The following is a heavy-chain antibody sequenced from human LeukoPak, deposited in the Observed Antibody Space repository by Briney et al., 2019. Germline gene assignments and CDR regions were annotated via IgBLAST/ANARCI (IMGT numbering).Heavy chain of an antibody. D-gene: IGHD3-10*01. CDR3: ARDGFMAENDAFDI. Sequence: SETLSLTCTVSGGSISSHYWSWIRQPPGKGLEWIGYIYYSGSTNYNPSLKSRVTISVDTSKNQFSLKLSSVTAADTAVYYCARDGFMAENDAFDIWGQGTMVTVSS. V-gene: IGHV4-59*11. CDR2: IYYSGST. J-gene: IGHJ3*02. CDR1: GGSISSHY.